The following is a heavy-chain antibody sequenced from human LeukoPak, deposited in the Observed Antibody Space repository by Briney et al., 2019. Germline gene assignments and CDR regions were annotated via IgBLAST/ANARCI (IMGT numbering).Heavy chain of an antibody. CDR1: GEPFSGYY. J-gene: IGHJ4*02. CDR3: ARLVPERFFQLNPEGYYDY. CDR2: INRHGNT. D-gene: IGHD3-3*01. Sequence: SETLSLTCAVSGEPFSGYYWGWIRQPPGKGLELIGEINRHGNTDYNPSLKSRVSMSIDTSKNQFSLKLISVTAADTAVYYCARLVPERFFQLNPEGYYDYWGQGTLVTVSS. V-gene: IGHV4-34*01.